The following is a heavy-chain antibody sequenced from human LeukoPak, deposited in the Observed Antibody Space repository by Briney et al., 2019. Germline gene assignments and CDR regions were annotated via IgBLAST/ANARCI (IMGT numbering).Heavy chain of an antibody. Sequence: GGSLRLSCAASGFTFSSYWMSWVRQAPGKGLEWVANIKQDGSEKYYVDSVKGRSTISRDNSKNTLYVQMNSLRAEDTAIYYCAKDRSYSSSWYDMNVWGQGTTVTVSS. J-gene: IGHJ6*02. CDR2: IKQDGSEK. V-gene: IGHV3-7*03. D-gene: IGHD6-13*01. CDR3: AKDRSYSSSWYDMNV. CDR1: GFTFSSYW.